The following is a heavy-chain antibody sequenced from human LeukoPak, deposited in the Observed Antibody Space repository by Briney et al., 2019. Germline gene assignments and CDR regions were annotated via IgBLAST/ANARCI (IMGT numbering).Heavy chain of an antibody. D-gene: IGHD1-7*01. Sequence: ASVKVSCKASGYTFTAYYMHWVRQAPGQGLEWMGWINPNSGGTNSSQKFQDRVTLTRDTSISTAYMELGSLRSDDTAVYYCAKVSYNWNFGGMDVWGQGTTVTVSS. V-gene: IGHV1-2*02. CDR1: GYTFTAYY. CDR3: AKVSYNWNFGGMDV. CDR2: INPNSGGT. J-gene: IGHJ6*02.